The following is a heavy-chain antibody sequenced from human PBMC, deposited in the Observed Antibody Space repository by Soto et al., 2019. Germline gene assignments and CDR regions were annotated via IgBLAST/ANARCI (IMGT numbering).Heavy chain of an antibody. CDR1: GFTFSNYA. Sequence: GGSLRLSCAASGFTFSNYAMSWVRQAPGKGLDWVSTISGSGGSTYYTDSVKGRFTISRDNSKNTLSLQMNSLTADDTAMYYCAKGIGATQRSRLDPWGQGTLVTVYS. CDR2: ISGSGGST. V-gene: IGHV3-23*01. D-gene: IGHD1-26*01. CDR3: AKGIGATQRSRLDP. J-gene: IGHJ5*02.